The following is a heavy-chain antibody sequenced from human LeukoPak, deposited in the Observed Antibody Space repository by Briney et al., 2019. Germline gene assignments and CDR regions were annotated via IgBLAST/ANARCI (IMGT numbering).Heavy chain of an antibody. CDR1: GGSISSSSYY. V-gene: IGHV4-39*01. Sequence: SETLSLTCTVSGGSISSSSYYWGWIRQPPGTGLEWIGSIYYSGSTYYNPSLKSRVAISVDTSKNQFSLKLSSVTAADTAVYYCARRPSDYYDSSGYYEGYFDYWGQGTLATVSS. J-gene: IGHJ4*02. CDR3: ARRPSDYYDSSGYYEGYFDY. D-gene: IGHD3-22*01. CDR2: IYYSGST.